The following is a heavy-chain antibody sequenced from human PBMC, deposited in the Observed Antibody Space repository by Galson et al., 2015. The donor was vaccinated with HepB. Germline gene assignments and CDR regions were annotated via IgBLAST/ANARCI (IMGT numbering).Heavy chain of an antibody. V-gene: IGHV3-23*01. Sequence: SLRLSCAVSGFTSNNDAMSWVRQAPGKGLEWVSAISGSGGNTYYADSVEGRFTISRDNSKNTLYMQMNSLRDEDTAVYYCAKDPGGVVPSYFDDWGQGTLVTVSS. CDR3: AKDPGGVVPSYFDD. CDR1: GFTSNNDA. CDR2: ISGSGGNT. D-gene: IGHD3-16*01. J-gene: IGHJ4*02.